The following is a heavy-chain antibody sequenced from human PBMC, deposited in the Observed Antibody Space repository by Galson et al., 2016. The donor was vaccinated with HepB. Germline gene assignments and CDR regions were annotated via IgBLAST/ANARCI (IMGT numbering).Heavy chain of an antibody. Sequence: SVKVSCKASGGTFNNYAVTWVRQAPGQGLEWMGGIIPMFGTANYSQKIQGRVTMTADKSAHTAYRELSSLTSEDTAVYFCARGLRSGFGDFRDYYYYGMGVWGQGTTVTVSS. CDR3: ARGLRSGFGDFRDYYYYGMGV. CDR2: IIPMFGTA. D-gene: IGHD3-10*01. J-gene: IGHJ6*02. V-gene: IGHV1-69*06. CDR1: GGTFNNYA.